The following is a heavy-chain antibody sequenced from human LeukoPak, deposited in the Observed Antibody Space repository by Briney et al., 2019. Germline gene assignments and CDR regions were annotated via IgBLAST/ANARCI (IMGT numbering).Heavy chain of an antibody. CDR1: GFTFSSYG. D-gene: IGHD3-10*01. J-gene: IGHJ4*02. Sequence: GGSLRLSCAASGFTFSSYGMSWVRQAPRKGLEWVSSISGSGGSTYYADSVKGRFTVSRDNSKNTLYLQMNSLRDEDTAVYYCAKDLNYYGSGSGGFDYWGQGNLVTVSS. V-gene: IGHV3-23*01. CDR2: ISGSGGST. CDR3: AKDLNYYGSGSGGFDY.